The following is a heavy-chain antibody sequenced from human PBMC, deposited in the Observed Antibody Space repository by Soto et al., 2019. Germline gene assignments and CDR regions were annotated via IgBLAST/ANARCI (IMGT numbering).Heavy chain of an antibody. V-gene: IGHV3-48*02. CDR3: ARGGCSSTSCYGYYYYGMDV. D-gene: IGHD2-2*01. J-gene: IGHJ6*02. CDR2: ISSSSSTI. CDR1: GFTFSSYS. Sequence: GGSLRLSCAASGFTFSSYSMNWVRQAPGKGLECVSYISSSSSTIYYADSVKGRFTISRDNAKNSLYLQMNSLRDEDTAVYYCARGGCSSTSCYGYYYYGMDVWGQGTTVTVSS.